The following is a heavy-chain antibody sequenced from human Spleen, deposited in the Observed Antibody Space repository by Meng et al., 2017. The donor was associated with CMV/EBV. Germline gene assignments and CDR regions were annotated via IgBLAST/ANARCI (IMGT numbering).Heavy chain of an antibody. CDR3: AESLSGTGSDY. Sequence: GGSLRLSCSASGFISSTFVMHWVRQAQGKGLEWVAFIRYDGSDEYYADSVKGRFTIARDNSKNTVYLQMNSLRAEDTAQHYCAESLSGTGSDYWGQGTVVTVSS. J-gene: IGHJ4*02. CDR2: IRYDGSDE. V-gene: IGHV3-30*02. D-gene: IGHD1-26*01. CDR1: GFISSTFV.